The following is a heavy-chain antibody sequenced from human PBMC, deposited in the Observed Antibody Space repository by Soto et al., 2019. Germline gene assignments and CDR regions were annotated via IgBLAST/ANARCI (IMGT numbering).Heavy chain of an antibody. V-gene: IGHV3-15*01. D-gene: IGHD2-15*01. CDR1: GFTFTKAW. CDR2: IKSKTDGGTT. CDR3: TTEGPGYCSGGSCYAIDY. J-gene: IGHJ4*02. Sequence: GSLRLSCAASGFTFTKAWMSWVRQAPGKGLEWVGRIKSKTDGGTTDYAAPVKGRFTISRDDSKNTLYLQVNSLKTEDTAVYYCTTEGPGYCSGGSCYAIDYWGQGTLVTVSS.